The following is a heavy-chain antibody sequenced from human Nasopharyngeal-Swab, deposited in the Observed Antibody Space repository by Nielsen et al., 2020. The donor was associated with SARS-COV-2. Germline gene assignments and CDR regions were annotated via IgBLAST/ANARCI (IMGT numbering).Heavy chain of an antibody. D-gene: IGHD3-10*01. Sequence: GESLKISCKGSGYSFTSYWISWVRQMPGKGLEWMGRIDHSDSYTNYSPSFQGHVTISADKSISTAYLQWSSLKASDTAMYYCAASRGPGSYYYGSGDQSMDVWGQGTTVTVSS. J-gene: IGHJ6*02. CDR1: GYSFTSYW. CDR3: AASRGPGSYYYGSGDQSMDV. CDR2: IDHSDSYT. V-gene: IGHV5-10-1*01.